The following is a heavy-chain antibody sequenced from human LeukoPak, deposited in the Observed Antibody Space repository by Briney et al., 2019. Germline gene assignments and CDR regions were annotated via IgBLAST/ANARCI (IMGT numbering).Heavy chain of an antibody. D-gene: IGHD3-16*02. CDR1: GFNFSSYA. J-gene: IGHJ4*02. CDR2: ISSDGSNK. Sequence: PGRSVRLSCAASGFNFSSYAMHWVRQALGKGLEWVAVISSDGSNKYYADSVKGRFTISRDNSKNTLYLQMNSLRAEDTAVYYCARVALWGGILVYFHYWRQGNMVTVPS. CDR3: ARVALWGGILVYFHY. V-gene: IGHV3-30*14.